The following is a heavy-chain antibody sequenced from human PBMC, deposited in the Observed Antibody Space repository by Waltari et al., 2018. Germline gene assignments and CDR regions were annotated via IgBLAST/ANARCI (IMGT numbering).Heavy chain of an antibody. CDR1: GYTLPELS. V-gene: IGHV1-24*01. D-gene: IGHD3-22*01. CDR3: ATLTSRITRIVETPAPYFDY. Sequence: QVQLVQSGAEVKKPGASVKVSCKVSGYTLPELSMHWVRQAPGKGLEGMGGFDPEDGETIYAQKFQGRVTMTEDTSTDTAYMELSSLRSEDTAVYYCATLTSRITRIVETPAPYFDYWGQGTLVTVSS. CDR2: FDPEDGET. J-gene: IGHJ4*02.